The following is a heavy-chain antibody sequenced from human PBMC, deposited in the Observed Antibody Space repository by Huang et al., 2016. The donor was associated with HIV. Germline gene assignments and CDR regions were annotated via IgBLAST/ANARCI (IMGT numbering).Heavy chain of an antibody. J-gene: IGHJ6*02. CDR2: ISASSSYI. CDR3: ARDRGTTSLYGMDV. Sequence: EEQLVESGGGLVKPGGSLRLSCEVSGFTSSGFSFNWVRQAPGKGLQGVASISASSSYIHYADSVRGRFTVSRDNAKNSLYLQMSSLRADDTAVYYCARDRGTTSLYGMDVWGQGTTVTVSS. D-gene: IGHD1-7*01. CDR1: GFTSSGFS. V-gene: IGHV3-21*01.